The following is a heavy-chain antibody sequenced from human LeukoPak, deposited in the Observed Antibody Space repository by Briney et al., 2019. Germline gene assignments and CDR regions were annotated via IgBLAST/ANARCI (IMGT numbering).Heavy chain of an antibody. CDR1: GGSFSGYY. J-gene: IGHJ5*02. CDR2: INHSGST. V-gene: IGHV4-34*01. Sequence: SETLSLTCAVYGGSFSGYYWSWIRQPPGKGLEWIGEINHSGSTNYNPSLKSRVTISVDTSKNQFSLKLSSVTAADTAVYYCASRGPPDYGDYLRSWFDPWGQGTLVTVSS. CDR3: ASRGPPDYGDYLRSWFDP. D-gene: IGHD4-17*01.